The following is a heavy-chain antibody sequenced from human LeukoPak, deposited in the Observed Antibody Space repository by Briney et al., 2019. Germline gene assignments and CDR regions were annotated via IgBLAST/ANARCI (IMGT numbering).Heavy chain of an antibody. V-gene: IGHV3-21*01. J-gene: IGHJ3*02. Sequence: GGSLRLSCAASGFTFSSYSMNWVRQAPGKGLEWVSSISSSSSYIYYADSVKGRFTISRDNAKNSLYLQMNSLRAEDTAVYYCARGAPHTTGDAFDIWGQGTMVTVSS. D-gene: IGHD4-11*01. CDR3: ARGAPHTTGDAFDI. CDR2: ISSSSSYI. CDR1: GFTFSSYS.